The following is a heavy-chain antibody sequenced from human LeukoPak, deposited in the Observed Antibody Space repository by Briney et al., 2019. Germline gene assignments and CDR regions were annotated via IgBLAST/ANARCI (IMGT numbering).Heavy chain of an antibody. CDR2: ISYSGST. V-gene: IGHV4-31*03. CDR1: GGSISSGGYY. D-gene: IGHD1-26*01. J-gene: IGHJ4*02. Sequence: SETLSLTCTVSGGSISSGGYYWSWIRQNPGKGLEWIGCISYSGSTYYNPSLKSRITISVDTSKNQFSLKLSSVTAADTAVYYCARRYGELGATFDYWGQGTLVTVSS. CDR3: ARRYGELGATFDY.